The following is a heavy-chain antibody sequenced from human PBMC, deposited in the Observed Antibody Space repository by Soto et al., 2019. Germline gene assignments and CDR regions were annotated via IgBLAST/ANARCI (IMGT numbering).Heavy chain of an antibody. CDR1: GFTFSSYA. CDR3: YGLRRYSSSRALRRWFDP. J-gene: IGHJ5*02. V-gene: IGHV3-23*01. D-gene: IGHD6-13*01. CDR2: ISGSGGST. Sequence: EVQLLESGGGLVQPGGSLRLSCAASGFTFSSYAMSWVRQAPGKGLEWVSAISGSGGSTYYADSVKGRFTISRDNSKNTLYLQMNSLRAEDTAVYYCYGLRRYSSSRALRRWFDPWGQGTLVTVSS.